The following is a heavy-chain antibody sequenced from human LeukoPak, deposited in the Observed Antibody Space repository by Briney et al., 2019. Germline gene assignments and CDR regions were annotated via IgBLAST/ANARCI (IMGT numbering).Heavy chain of an antibody. CDR1: GYDFTSHG. Sequence: ASVKVSCKTSGYDFTSHGIFWVRQAPGQGLEWMGWISPYNGDTKYGQRFQGRVTMTTYTPTTTAYMELRSLRFDDTAVYYCARVGLGIGWYSDLWGRGTLITVPS. CDR2: ISPYNGDT. CDR3: ARVGLGIGWYSDL. D-gene: IGHD3/OR15-3a*01. J-gene: IGHJ2*01. V-gene: IGHV1-18*01.